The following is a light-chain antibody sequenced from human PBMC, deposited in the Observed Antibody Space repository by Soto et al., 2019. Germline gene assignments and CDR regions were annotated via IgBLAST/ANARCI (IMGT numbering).Light chain of an antibody. V-gene: IGLV2-14*01. CDR3: SSYTSSRTLV. Sequence: QSALTQPASVSGSPGQSITISCTGTSSDVGGYNYVSWYQQPPGKAPKLMIYDVSNRPSGVSIRFSGSKSGNTASLTISGLQAEDEAEYYCSSYTSSRTLVFGGGTKLTVL. CDR2: DVS. CDR1: SSDVGGYNY. J-gene: IGLJ3*02.